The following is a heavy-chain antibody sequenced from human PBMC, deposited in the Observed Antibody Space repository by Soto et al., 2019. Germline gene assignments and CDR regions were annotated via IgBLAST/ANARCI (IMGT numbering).Heavy chain of an antibody. CDR1: VGSISSYY. J-gene: IGHJ5*02. CDR3: ARVGIAARRGLNWFDP. V-gene: IGHV4-59*01. CDR2: IYYSGST. Sequence: AETLCLTCTFSVGSISSYYWSWIRQPPGKGLEWIGYIYYSGSTNYNPSLKSRVTISVDTSKNQFSLKLSSVTAADTAVYYCARVGIAARRGLNWFDPWGQGTMVTVSS. D-gene: IGHD6-6*01.